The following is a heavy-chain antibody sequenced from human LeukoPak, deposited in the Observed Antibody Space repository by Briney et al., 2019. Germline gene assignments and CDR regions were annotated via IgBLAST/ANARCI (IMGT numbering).Heavy chain of an antibody. Sequence: WEPLSLTCAVSGYSISSGDYWGWSRPPPGEGLGFIGSIYHSGSTYYNPSVKRRVTISGDTPKNQCSPKLSSVTGADTAVYYSARRRKNDVLAYGGQGTLATVSS. V-gene: IGHV4-38-2*01. CDR1: GYSISSGDY. J-gene: IGHJ4*02. CDR2: IYHSGST. CDR3: ARRRKNDVLAY. D-gene: IGHD1-1*01.